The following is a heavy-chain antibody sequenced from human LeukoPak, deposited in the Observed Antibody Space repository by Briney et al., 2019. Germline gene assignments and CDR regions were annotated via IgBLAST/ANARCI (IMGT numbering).Heavy chain of an antibody. J-gene: IGHJ6*03. D-gene: IGHD1-26*01. CDR3: ARDVAGGPIYYYYYYMDV. CDR1: GGTFSSYA. CDR2: TIPIFGTA. V-gene: IGHV1-69*05. Sequence: SVKVSCKASGGTFSSYAISWVQQAPGQGLEWLGRTIPIFGTANYAHKFQGRVTITTDESTSTAYMELSSLRSEDTAVYYCARDVAGGPIYYYYYYMDVWGKGTTVTVSS.